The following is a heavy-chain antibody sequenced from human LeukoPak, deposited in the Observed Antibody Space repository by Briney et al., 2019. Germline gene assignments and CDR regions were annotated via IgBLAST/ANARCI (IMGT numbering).Heavy chain of an antibody. CDR2: IIPIFGTA. Sequence: GASVKVSCKASGGTFSSYAISWVRQAPGQGLEWMGGIIPIFGTANYAQKFQGRVTITADKSTSTAYMELSSLRSEDTAVYYCARGVVPAATSYYYYYMDVWGKGTTVTVSS. V-gene: IGHV1-69*06. CDR1: GGTFSSYA. J-gene: IGHJ6*03. D-gene: IGHD2-2*01. CDR3: ARGVVPAATSYYYYYMDV.